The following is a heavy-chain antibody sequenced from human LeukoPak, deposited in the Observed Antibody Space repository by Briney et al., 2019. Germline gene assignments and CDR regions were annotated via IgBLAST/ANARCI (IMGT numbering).Heavy chain of an antibody. J-gene: IGHJ4*02. Sequence: PGGSLRLSCAASGFTFSSYGMHWVRQAPGKGLEWVAVIWYDGSNKYYADSVKGRFTISRDNSKNTLYLQMNSLRAEDTAVYYCARDYYDSSGYYYGGGDYWGQGTLVTVSS. V-gene: IGHV3-33*01. D-gene: IGHD3-22*01. CDR3: ARDYYDSSGYYYGGGDY. CDR1: GFTFSSYG. CDR2: IWYDGSNK.